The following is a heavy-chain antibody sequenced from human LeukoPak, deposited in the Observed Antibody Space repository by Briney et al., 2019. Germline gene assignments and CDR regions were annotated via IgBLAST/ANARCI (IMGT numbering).Heavy chain of an antibody. CDR1: GFTFSSYG. J-gene: IGHJ4*02. Sequence: PGGSLRLSCAASGFTFSSYGMSWVRQAPGKGLEWVSGISGSGGNTFYADSVKGRFTISRDNSMNTLYLRMNSLRAEDTAVYYCAKDPERWLQLRLGFSDWGQGTLVTVSS. CDR2: ISGSGGNT. CDR3: AKDPERWLQLRLGFSD. V-gene: IGHV3-23*01. D-gene: IGHD5-24*01.